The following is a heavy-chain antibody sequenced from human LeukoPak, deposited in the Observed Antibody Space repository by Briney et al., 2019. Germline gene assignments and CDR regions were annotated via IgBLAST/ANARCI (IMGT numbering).Heavy chain of an antibody. CDR2: IYTSVST. Sequence: SETLSLTCTVSGGSISSYYWSWIRQPAGKGLEWIGRIYTSVSTNYNPSLKSRVTMSVDTSKNQFSLKLSSVTAADTDVYYSARAPVRGDGYPNDAFDIWGQGTMVTVSS. D-gene: IGHD3-10*01. CDR1: GGSISSYY. CDR3: ARAPVRGDGYPNDAFDI. J-gene: IGHJ3*02. V-gene: IGHV4-4*07.